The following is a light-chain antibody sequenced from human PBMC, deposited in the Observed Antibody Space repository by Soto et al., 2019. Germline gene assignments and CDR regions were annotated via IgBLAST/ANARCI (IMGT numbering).Light chain of an antibody. V-gene: IGKV1-5*03. J-gene: IGKJ2*01. CDR2: KAS. Sequence: DLQMTQSPSTLSASVGDRVTITCRASQSISSWLAWYQQKPGKAPKLLIYKASSLESGVPSRFSGSGSGTEFTLTISSLQPDDFATYHCQQYNSYSRYTFGQGTKLEIK. CDR3: QQYNSYSRYT. CDR1: QSISSW.